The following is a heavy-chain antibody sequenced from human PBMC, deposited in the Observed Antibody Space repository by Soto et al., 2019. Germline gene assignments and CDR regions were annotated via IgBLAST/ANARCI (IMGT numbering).Heavy chain of an antibody. CDR1: GGTFSSYT. D-gene: IGHD1-26*01. CDR2: ISAYNGNT. J-gene: IGHJ5*02. Sequence: ASVKVSCKASGGTFSSYTISWVRQAPGQGLEWMGRISAYNGNTNYAQKLQGRVTMTTDTSTSTAYMELRSLRSDDTAVYYCARVVGALGHWFEPWGQGTSVTVSS. V-gene: IGHV1-18*01. CDR3: ARVVGALGHWFEP.